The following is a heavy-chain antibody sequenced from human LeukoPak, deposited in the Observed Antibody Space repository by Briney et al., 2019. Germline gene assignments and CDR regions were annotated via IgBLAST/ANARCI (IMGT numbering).Heavy chain of an antibody. Sequence: GGSLRLSCAASGFTFGSYSMNWVRQAPGKGLEWVSSISSSSSYIYYADSVKGRFTISRDNAKNSLYLQMNSLRAEDTAVYYCARIRSSTWDWIDWLPYSDYWGQGTLVTVSS. CDR2: ISSSSSYI. CDR1: GFTFGSYS. CDR3: ARIRSSTWDWIDWLPYSDY. J-gene: IGHJ4*02. V-gene: IGHV3-21*01. D-gene: IGHD3-9*01.